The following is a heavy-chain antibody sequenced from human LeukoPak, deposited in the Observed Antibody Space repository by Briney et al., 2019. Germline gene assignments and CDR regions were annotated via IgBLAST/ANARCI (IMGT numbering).Heavy chain of an antibody. D-gene: IGHD1-26*01. J-gene: IGHJ3*02. CDR1: GDSISTYH. V-gene: IGHV4-59*01. CDR2: LYDSGRT. CDR3: ARPRLGGAFDI. Sequence: SETLSLTCTVSGDSISTYHWHWLRQCPAQGLEWIGLLYDSGRTYYNPSLKSRVTISVDTSKNQSSLKVNSVTAADTAVYYCARPRLGGAFDIWGQGTMVTVSS.